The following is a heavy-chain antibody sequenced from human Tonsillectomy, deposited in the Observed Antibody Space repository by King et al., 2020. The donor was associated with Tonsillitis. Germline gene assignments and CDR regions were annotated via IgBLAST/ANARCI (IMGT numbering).Heavy chain of an antibody. J-gene: IGHJ4*02. D-gene: IGHD3/OR15-3a*01. Sequence: QLQESGSGLVKPSQTLSLTCAVSGGSISSGGYSWSWIRQPPGKGLEWIGYIYHSGSTYYNPSLKSRDTISVERSKNQFSLKLSSVTSADTAVYYCARGPRGDWLAYFDYWGQGTLVTVSS. CDR3: ARGPRGDWLAYFDY. V-gene: IGHV4-30-2*01. CDR2: IYHSGST. CDR1: GGSISSGGYS.